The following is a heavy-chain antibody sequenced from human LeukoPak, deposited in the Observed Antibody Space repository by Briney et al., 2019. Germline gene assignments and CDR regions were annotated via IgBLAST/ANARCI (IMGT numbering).Heavy chain of an antibody. CDR1: GGSVSSGSYY. Sequence: PSETLSFTCTVSGGSVSSGSYYWSWIRQPPGKGLEWIGYIYYSGSTNYNPSLKSRVTISVDTSKNQFSLKLGSVTAADTAVYYCARGRTGIAVAGTGIYYYYGMDVWGQGTTVTVSS. CDR3: ARGRTGIAVAGTGIYYYYGMDV. J-gene: IGHJ6*02. V-gene: IGHV4-61*01. D-gene: IGHD6-19*01. CDR2: IYYSGST.